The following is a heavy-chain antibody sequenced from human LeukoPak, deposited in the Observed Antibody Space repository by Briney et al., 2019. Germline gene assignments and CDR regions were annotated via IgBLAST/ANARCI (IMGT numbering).Heavy chain of an antibody. CDR1: GGSIGTDSYY. D-gene: IGHD5-12*01. CDR3: ATGKYSGYYDY. V-gene: IGHV4-39*02. Sequence: PSETLSLTCSASGGSIGTDSYYGGWVRQPPGKGLEWIGSMYYGGTTYFNPSLKSRVTLSVDTSKNDFSLRLSSVTAADSAVYFCATGKYSGYYDYWGQGTLVTVSS. CDR2: MYYGGTT. J-gene: IGHJ4*02.